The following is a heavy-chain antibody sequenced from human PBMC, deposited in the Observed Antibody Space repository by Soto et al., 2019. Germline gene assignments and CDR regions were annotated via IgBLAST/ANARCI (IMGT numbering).Heavy chain of an antibody. Sequence: SVKVSCKASGGTFSSYAISWVRQAPGQGLEWMGGIIPIFGTANYAQKFQGRVTITADKSTSTAYMELSSLRSEDTAVYYCARDLRNGYYDFWSGYSAYYYGMDVWGQGTTVTVSS. V-gene: IGHV1-69*06. J-gene: IGHJ6*02. CDR2: IIPIFGTA. D-gene: IGHD3-3*01. CDR1: GGTFSSYA. CDR3: ARDLRNGYYDFWSGYSAYYYGMDV.